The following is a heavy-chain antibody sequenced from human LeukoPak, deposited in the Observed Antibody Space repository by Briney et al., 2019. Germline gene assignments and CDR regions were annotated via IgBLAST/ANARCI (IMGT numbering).Heavy chain of an antibody. Sequence: TGGSLRLSCAASGFTFSGSAVHRVRQASGKGLEWVGRIKSKAHTYATAYAASVEGRFTISRDDSKNTAYLQMNSLKTEDTAVYYCTRYSSGLNILDYWGQGTLVTVSS. CDR3: TRYSSGLNILDY. CDR2: IKSKAHTYAT. CDR1: GFTFSGSA. V-gene: IGHV3-73*01. D-gene: IGHD6-19*01. J-gene: IGHJ4*02.